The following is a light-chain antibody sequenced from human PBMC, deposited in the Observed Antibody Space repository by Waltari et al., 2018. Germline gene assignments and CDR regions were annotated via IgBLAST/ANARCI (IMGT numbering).Light chain of an antibody. Sequence: QSALTQPPSASGSPGQSVTFSCTVTARDIGGFHFVSWYQQHPDKAPRLIIYDVIKRPSGLADRFSGSKSGKTASLTVSGLQAEDEADYFCCSFSGANNLLFGGGTRLTV. CDR1: ARDIGGFHF. V-gene: IGLV2-8*01. CDR3: CSFSGANNLL. J-gene: IGLJ2*01. CDR2: DVI.